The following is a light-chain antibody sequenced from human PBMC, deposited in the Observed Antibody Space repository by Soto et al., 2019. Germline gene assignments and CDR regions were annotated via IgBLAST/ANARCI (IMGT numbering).Light chain of an antibody. V-gene: IGLV2-14*03. CDR2: DVT. Sequence: QSALTQPASVSGSPGQSITISCTGTNNDVGGYTYVSWYQHHPGKAPKLMIFDVTNRPSGVSHRFSASKSGNTASLTVSGLQAEDEADYYCSSYTTGSTFYVFGTGTKLTVL. CDR1: NNDVGGYTY. J-gene: IGLJ1*01. CDR3: SSYTTGSTFYV.